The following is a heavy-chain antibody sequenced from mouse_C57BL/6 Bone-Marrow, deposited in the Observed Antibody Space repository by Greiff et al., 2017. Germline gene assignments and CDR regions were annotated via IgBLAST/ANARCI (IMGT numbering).Heavy chain of an antibody. Sequence: QVQLQQPGAELVRPGSSVKLSCKASGYTFTSYWMHWVKQRPIQGLEWIGNIDPSDSETHYNQKFKDKATLTVDKSSSTAYMQLSSLTSEDSAVYYCARGNWYVYFDYWGQGTTLTVSS. CDR3: ARGNWYVYFDY. D-gene: IGHD2-14*01. CDR2: IDPSDSET. J-gene: IGHJ2*01. V-gene: IGHV1-52*01. CDR1: GYTFTSYW.